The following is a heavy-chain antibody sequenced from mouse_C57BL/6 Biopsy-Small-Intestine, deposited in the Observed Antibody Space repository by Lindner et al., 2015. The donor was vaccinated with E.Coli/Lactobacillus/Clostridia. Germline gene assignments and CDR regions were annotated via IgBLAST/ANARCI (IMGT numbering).Heavy chain of an antibody. J-gene: IGHJ4*01. V-gene: IGHV14-2*01. CDR1: GFNIKDYY. CDR3: ARKRFYSMDY. Sequence: EVQLQESGAELVKSGASVKLSCTASGFNIKDYYMHWVKQRTEQGLEWIGRIDPEDGETKYAPKFQGKATITADTSSNTAYLQLSSLTSEDTAVFYCARKRFYSMDYWGQGTSVTVSS. CDR2: IDPEDGET.